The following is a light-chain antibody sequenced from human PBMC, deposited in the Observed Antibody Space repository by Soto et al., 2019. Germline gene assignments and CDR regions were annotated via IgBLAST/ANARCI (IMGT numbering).Light chain of an antibody. J-gene: IGLJ1*01. CDR3: SSYTSSSTSNYG. Sequence: QSVLTQPASVSGSPGQSITISCTGTSSDVGGYNYVSWYQQHPGKAPKLMIYDVSNRPSGVSNRFSGSKSGNTASLTISGLQAEDEADYYCSSYTSSSTSNYGFGTGTKVTVL. CDR2: DVS. V-gene: IGLV2-14*01. CDR1: SSDVGGYNY.